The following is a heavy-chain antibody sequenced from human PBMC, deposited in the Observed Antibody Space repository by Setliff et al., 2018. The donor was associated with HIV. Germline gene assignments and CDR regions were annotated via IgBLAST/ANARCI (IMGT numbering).Heavy chain of an antibody. V-gene: IGHV1-69*13. D-gene: IGHD3-22*01. CDR2: ITPISGTA. CDR3: ARARRDSYDRGRRSHYYIDV. CDR1: GGTFSSYG. J-gene: IGHJ6*03. Sequence: SVKVSCKASGGTFSSYGISWVRQVPGQGLEWMGGITPISGTANYAQKFQGRVTIAADEFTSTAYMELSSLRSEDTAVYYCARARRDSYDRGRRSHYYIDVWGKGTTVTVSS.